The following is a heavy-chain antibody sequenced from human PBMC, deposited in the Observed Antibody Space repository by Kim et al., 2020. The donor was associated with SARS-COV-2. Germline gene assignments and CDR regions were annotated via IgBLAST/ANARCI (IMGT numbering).Heavy chain of an antibody. CDR2: ISSSGSTI. J-gene: IGHJ2*01. D-gene: IGHD3-10*01. V-gene: IGHV3-48*03. CDR1: GFTFSSYE. Sequence: GGSLRLSCVASGFTFSSYEMNWVRQAPGKGLEWVSYISSSGSTIYYADSVKGRFTISRDNAKNSVFLQMNSLRAEDTAVYYCARATMVLLFGVRGTLVTV. CDR3: ARATMVLLF.